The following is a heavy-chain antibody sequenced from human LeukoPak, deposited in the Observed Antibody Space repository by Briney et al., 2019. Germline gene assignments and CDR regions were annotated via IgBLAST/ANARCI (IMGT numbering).Heavy chain of an antibody. CDR3: ARGGFRRITIFGVVSKAGWFDP. CDR2: IYTSGST. Sequence: SETLSLTCTVSGGSISSGSYYWSWIRQPAGKGLEWIGRIYTSGSTNYNPSLKSRVTISVDTSKNQFSLKLSSVTAADTAVYYCARGGFRRITIFGVVSKAGWFDPWGQGTPVTVSS. J-gene: IGHJ5*02. D-gene: IGHD3-3*01. V-gene: IGHV4-61*02. CDR1: GGSISSGSYY.